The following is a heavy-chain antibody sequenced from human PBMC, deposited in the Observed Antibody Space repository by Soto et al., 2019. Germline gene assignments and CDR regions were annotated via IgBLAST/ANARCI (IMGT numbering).Heavy chain of an antibody. CDR3: ARVLKRGYFLYDYYVMDV. CDR2: ISAYNGNT. Sequence: ASAEVCWEACGYGFASCGLSSVRHSHEQGLEWMGWISAYNGNTNYAQKLQGRVTMTTDTSTSTAYMELRSLRSDDTAVYYCARVLKRGYFLYDYYVMDVRGQRTTVTGS. V-gene: IGHV1-18*01. J-gene: IGHJ6*02. CDR1: GYGFASCG. D-gene: IGHD3-22*01.